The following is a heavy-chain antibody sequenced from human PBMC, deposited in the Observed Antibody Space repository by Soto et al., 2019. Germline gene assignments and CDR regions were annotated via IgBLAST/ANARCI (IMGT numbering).Heavy chain of an antibody. CDR2: ITSSSSYI. V-gene: IGHV3-21*01. CDR3: ARERGAFDI. Sequence: GGSLRLSCVASAFSLSSHITNWVRQAPGKGLEWVSSITSSSSYIHYADSVKGRFTISRDNAKNSVYLQMNSLRAEDTAVYYCARERGAFDIWGQGTMVTVSS. J-gene: IGHJ3*02. D-gene: IGHD3-10*01. CDR1: AFSLSSHI.